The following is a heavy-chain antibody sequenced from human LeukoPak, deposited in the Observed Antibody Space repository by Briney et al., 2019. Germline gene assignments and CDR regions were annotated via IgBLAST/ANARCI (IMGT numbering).Heavy chain of an antibody. CDR2: INHSGST. D-gene: IGHD5-18*01. J-gene: IGHJ4*02. CDR3: ARRGGHIQLWPKAPDY. Sequence: SETLSLTCAVYGGSFSGYYWSWIRQPPGKGLEWIGEINHSGSTNYNPSLKSRVTISVDTSKNQFSLKLSSVTAADTAVYYCARRGGHIQLWPKAPDYWGQGTLVTVSS. V-gene: IGHV4-34*01. CDR1: GGSFSGYY.